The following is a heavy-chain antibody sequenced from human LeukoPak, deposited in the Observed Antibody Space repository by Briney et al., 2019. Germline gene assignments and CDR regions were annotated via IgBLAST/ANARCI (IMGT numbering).Heavy chain of an antibody. CDR1: GFTFSSYW. CDR2: INQDGSEK. Sequence: GGSLRLSCAASGFTFSSYWMSWVRQASGKGLEWVANINQDGSEKYYVDSVKGRFTISRDNAKYSLYLQMNSLRADDTAVYYCAKRRGLELTYYYHMDVWGKGTTVTVSS. V-gene: IGHV3-7*03. J-gene: IGHJ6*03. CDR3: AKRRGLELTYYYHMDV. D-gene: IGHD1-7*01.